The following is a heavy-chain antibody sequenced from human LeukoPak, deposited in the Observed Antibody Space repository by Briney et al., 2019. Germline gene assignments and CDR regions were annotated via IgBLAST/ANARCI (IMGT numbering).Heavy chain of an antibody. CDR3: ARGCRVGAAAG. J-gene: IGHJ4*02. Sequence: SETLSLTCTVSGGSISSSSYYWGWVRQPPGEGLEWIGSIYYSGSPYYNPSLKSRVTISVDTPKHQFSQTLSSVTPADTAVYYCARGCRVGAAAGWGQGTLVSVSS. V-gene: IGHV4-39*01. CDR2: IYYSGSP. D-gene: IGHD6-13*01. CDR1: GGSISSSSYY.